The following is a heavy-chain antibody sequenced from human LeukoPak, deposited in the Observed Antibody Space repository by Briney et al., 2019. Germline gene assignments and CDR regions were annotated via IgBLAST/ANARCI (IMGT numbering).Heavy chain of an antibody. V-gene: IGHV1-2*02. D-gene: IGHD3-22*01. J-gene: IGHJ4*02. CDR2: INPNSGGT. Sequence: ASVKVSCKASGYTFTGYYMHWVRQAPRQGLEWMGWINPNSGGTNYAQKFQGRVTMTRDTSISTAYMELGRLRSDDTAVYYCARTNYDSSGYYSYYFDYWGQGTLVTVSS. CDR3: ARTNYDSSGYYSYYFDY. CDR1: GYTFTGYY.